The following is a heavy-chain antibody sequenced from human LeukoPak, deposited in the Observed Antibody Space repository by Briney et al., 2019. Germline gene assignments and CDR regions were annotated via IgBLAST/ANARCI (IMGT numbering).Heavy chain of an antibody. J-gene: IGHJ4*02. CDR2: INPSGGST. Sequence: ASVKVSCKASGYNFTSYYMHWVRQAPGQGLEWMGIINPSGGSTSYAQKFQGRVTMTRDTSTSTVYMELSSLRSEDTAVYYCARDDGYSSGWYRTYYFDYWGQGTLVTVSS. CDR1: GYNFTSYY. CDR3: ARDDGYSSGWYRTYYFDY. D-gene: IGHD6-19*01. V-gene: IGHV1-46*01.